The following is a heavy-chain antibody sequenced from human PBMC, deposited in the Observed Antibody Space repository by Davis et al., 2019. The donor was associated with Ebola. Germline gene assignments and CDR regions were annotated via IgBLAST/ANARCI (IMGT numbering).Heavy chain of an antibody. Sequence: GGSLRLSCAASGFTFTSYWMSWVRQAPGKGLEWVANIKQDGSEKYYVDSVKGRFTISRDNAKNSLYLQLISLRAEDTAVYYCAREKGDDYYYYGMDVWGKGTTVTVSS. J-gene: IGHJ6*04. CDR1: GFTFTSYW. CDR3: AREKGDDYYYYGMDV. V-gene: IGHV3-7*01. CDR2: IKQDGSEK. D-gene: IGHD5-24*01.